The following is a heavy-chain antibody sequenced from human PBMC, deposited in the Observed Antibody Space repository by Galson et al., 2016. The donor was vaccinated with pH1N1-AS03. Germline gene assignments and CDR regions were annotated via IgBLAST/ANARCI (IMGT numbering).Heavy chain of an antibody. CDR1: GYTFTSYG. Sequence: SVKVSCKASGYTFTSYGIGWVRQAPGQGLEWMGWISPYNGRTEYAQKLQGRVTMTTDTSTCTAYMELRSLISDDTAMYYCARAFCSGGSCYDYFYYAVDVWGQGTTVTVSS. D-gene: IGHD2-15*01. CDR3: ARAFCSGGSCYDYFYYAVDV. CDR2: ISPYNGRT. V-gene: IGHV1-18*01. J-gene: IGHJ6*02.